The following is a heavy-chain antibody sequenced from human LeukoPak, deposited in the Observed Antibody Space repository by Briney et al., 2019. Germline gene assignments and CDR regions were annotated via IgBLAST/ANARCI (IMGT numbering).Heavy chain of an antibody. V-gene: IGHV1-18*01. CDR1: GYTFTSYG. CDR3: ARLWFGDLSQKRNYAL. J-gene: IGHJ2*01. Sequence: ASVKVSCKASGYTFTSYGMSWVRQAPGQGLEWMGWISGYNGNTDYAQKLVGRVTMTTDTSTSTAYMELRSLRSDNTAGYYCARLWFGDLSQKRNYALWGRGTLVTVSS. D-gene: IGHD3-10*01. CDR2: ISGYNGNT.